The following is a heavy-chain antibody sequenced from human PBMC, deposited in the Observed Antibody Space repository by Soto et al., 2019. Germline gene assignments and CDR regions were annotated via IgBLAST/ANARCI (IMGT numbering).Heavy chain of an antibody. Sequence: GGSLRLSCAASGFTFSSYAMSWVRQAPGKGLEWVSAISGSGGSTYYADSVKGRFTISRDNSKNTLYLQMNSLRAEDTAVYYCAKDQRNWNYGRYFDYWGQGTLVTVSS. D-gene: IGHD1-7*01. CDR3: AKDQRNWNYGRYFDY. CDR1: GFTFSSYA. J-gene: IGHJ4*02. CDR2: ISGSGGST. V-gene: IGHV3-23*01.